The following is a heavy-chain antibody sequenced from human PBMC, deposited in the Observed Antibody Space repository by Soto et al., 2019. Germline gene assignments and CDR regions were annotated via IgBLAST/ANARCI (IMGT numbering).Heavy chain of an antibody. D-gene: IGHD6-19*01. V-gene: IGHV3-21*01. CDR3: AREIAVAGRVFDY. CDR1: GFTFSSYS. CDR2: ISSSSSYI. Sequence: EVQLVESGGGLVKPGGSLRLSCAASGFTFSSYSMNWVRQAPGKGLEWVSSISSSSSYIYYADSVKGRFTLSRDNAKNSLYLQMNSLRAEDTAVYYCAREIAVAGRVFDYWGQVTLVTVSS. J-gene: IGHJ4*02.